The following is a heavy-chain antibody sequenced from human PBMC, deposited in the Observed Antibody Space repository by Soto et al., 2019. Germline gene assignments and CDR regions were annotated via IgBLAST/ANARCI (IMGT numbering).Heavy chain of an antibody. V-gene: IGHV4-39*01. CDR2: IYYSGST. D-gene: IGHD4-17*01. CDR1: GGSISSSSYY. CDR3: ATLLSTVTTENYYYYYGMDV. J-gene: IGHJ6*02. Sequence: SSETLSLTCTVSGGSISSSSYYWGGIRQPPGKGLEWIGSIYYSGSTYYNPSLKSRVTISVDTSKNQFSLKLSSVTAADTAVYYCATLLSTVTTENYYYYYGMDVWGQGTTVTVSS.